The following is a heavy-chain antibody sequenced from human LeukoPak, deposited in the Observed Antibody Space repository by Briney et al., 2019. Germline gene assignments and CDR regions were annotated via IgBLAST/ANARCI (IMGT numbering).Heavy chain of an antibody. D-gene: IGHD1-26*01. J-gene: IGHJ4*02. V-gene: IGHV1-69*01. Sequence: GASVKVSCKASGGTFSSYAIGWVRQAPGQGLEWMGGIIPIFGTANYAQKFQGRVTITADESTSTAYMELSSLRSEDTAVYYCARAPFGGSYSSGEDYWGQGTLVTVSS. CDR3: ARAPFGGSYSSGEDY. CDR1: GGTFSSYA. CDR2: IIPIFGTA.